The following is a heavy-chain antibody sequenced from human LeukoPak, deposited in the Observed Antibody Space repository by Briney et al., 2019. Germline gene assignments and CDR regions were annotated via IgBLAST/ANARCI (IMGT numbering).Heavy chain of an antibody. V-gene: IGHV5-51*01. D-gene: IGHD1-1*01. CDR2: IYPRDSDT. CDR3: ARHTTGDY. CDR1: GSSFNTYW. Sequence: GAALEISCKSSGSSFNTYWIGGGRQLPGKCLEWMGIIYPRDSDTRYSPSFQDQVTISADKSISTAYLQWSSLRASDTAIYYCARHTTGDYWGQGTLVTVSS. J-gene: IGHJ4*02.